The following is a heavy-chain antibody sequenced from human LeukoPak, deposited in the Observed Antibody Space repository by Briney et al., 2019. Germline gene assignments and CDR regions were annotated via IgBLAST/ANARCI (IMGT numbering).Heavy chain of an antibody. CDR3: ARDFGKYYLHKGCSFDI. J-gene: IGHJ3*02. D-gene: IGHD3-10*01. Sequence: GSSVTVSFKASGGTFTSNAISRVRQAHAQGQEWKGGTGAYNGNRNYAQKLQGRVTMTTDTSTSTAYMELRSLRSDDTAVYYCARDFGKYYLHKGCSFDIWGQGTMVTVSS. CDR1: GGTFTSNA. V-gene: IGHV1-18*01. CDR2: TGAYNGNR.